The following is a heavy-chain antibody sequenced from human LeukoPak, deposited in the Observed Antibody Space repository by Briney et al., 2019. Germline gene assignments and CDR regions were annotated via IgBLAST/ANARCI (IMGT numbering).Heavy chain of an antibody. CDR3: ARGPPGDYYMDV. Sequence: ASVKVSCKASGYTFTSYDINWVRQATGQGLEWMGWMNPNSGNTGYAQKFQGRVTITRNTSISTAYMGLSSLRSEDTAVYYCARGPPGDYYMDVWGKGTTVTVSS. D-gene: IGHD3-10*01. V-gene: IGHV1-8*03. CDR1: GYTFTSYD. CDR2: MNPNSGNT. J-gene: IGHJ6*03.